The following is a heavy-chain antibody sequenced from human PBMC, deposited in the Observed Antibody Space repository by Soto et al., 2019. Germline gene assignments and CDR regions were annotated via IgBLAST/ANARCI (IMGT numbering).Heavy chain of an antibody. J-gene: IGHJ6*02. V-gene: IGHV1-69*06. Sequence: ASVKVSCKASGGTFSSCAISWVRQAPGQGLEWMGGIIPIFGTANYAQKFQGRVTITADKSTSTAYMELSSLRSEDTAVYYCARAGSGYYTWYYYYGMDVWGQGTTVTVSS. CDR3: ARAGSGYYTWYYYYGMDV. D-gene: IGHD3-3*01. CDR1: GGTFSSCA. CDR2: IIPIFGTA.